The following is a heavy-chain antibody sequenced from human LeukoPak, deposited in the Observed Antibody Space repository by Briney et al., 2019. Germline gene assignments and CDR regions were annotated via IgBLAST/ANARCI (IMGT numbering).Heavy chain of an antibody. V-gene: IGHV1-18*01. CDR3: ARVTYYYGSGSVEGYYYGMDV. D-gene: IGHD3-10*01. CDR2: ISAYNGNT. CDR1: GYTFTSYG. J-gene: IGHJ6*02. Sequence: ASVKVSCKASGYTFTSYGISWVRQAPGQGLEWMGWISAYNGNTNYAQKRQGRVTMTTDTSTSTAYMELRSLRSDDTAVYYCARVTYYYGSGSVEGYYYGMDVWGQGTTVTVSS.